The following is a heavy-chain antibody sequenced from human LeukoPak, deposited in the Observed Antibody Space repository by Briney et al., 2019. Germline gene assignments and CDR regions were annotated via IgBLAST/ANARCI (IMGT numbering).Heavy chain of an antibody. Sequence: GGSLRLSCAASGFTSSSYAMSWVRQAPGKGLEWVSAISGSGGSTYYADSVKGRFTISRDNSKNTLYLQMNSLRAEDTAVYYCARDPTPYYDFWSGLLGYYYMDVWGKGTTVTVSS. CDR1: GFTSSSYA. J-gene: IGHJ6*03. CDR3: ARDPTPYYDFWSGLLGYYYMDV. CDR2: ISGSGGST. D-gene: IGHD3-3*01. V-gene: IGHV3-23*01.